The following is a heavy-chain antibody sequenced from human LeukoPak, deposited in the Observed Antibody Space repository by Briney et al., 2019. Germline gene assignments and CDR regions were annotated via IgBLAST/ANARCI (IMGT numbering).Heavy chain of an antibody. D-gene: IGHD6-13*01. J-gene: IGHJ3*02. CDR3: AREGYSSSWDAFDI. CDR2: ISYDGSNK. Sequence: PGGSLRLSCAASGFTFSSYAMHWVRQAPGKGLEWVAVISYDGSNKCYADSVKGRFTISRDNSKNTLYLQMNSLRAEDTAVYYCAREGYSSSWDAFDIWGQGTMVTVSS. V-gene: IGHV3-30-3*01. CDR1: GFTFSSYA.